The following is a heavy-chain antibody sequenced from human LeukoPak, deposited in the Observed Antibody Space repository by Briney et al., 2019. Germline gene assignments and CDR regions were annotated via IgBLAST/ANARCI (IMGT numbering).Heavy chain of an antibody. J-gene: IGHJ4*02. CDR2: ISAYNGNT. CDR1: GYTFTSYG. CDR3: ARELSTVTRRGPSYFDY. D-gene: IGHD4-17*01. Sequence: ASVKVSCKASGYTFTSYGISWVRQAPGQGLQWMGWISAYNGNTNYAQKLQGRVTMITDTSTSTAYMELRSLRSDDTAVYYCARELSTVTRRGPSYFDYWGQGTLVTVSS. V-gene: IGHV1-18*01.